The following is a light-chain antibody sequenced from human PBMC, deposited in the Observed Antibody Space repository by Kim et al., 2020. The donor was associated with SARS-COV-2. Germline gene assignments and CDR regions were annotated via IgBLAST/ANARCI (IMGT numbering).Light chain of an antibody. J-gene: IGKJ1*01. Sequence: VAPGETATLSCRASQSVGSNVAWYQQKPGQAPRLLIYGASTRATDIPARFSGSGSGTEFTLIISSLQSEDLADYFCQQYDDWPPWTFGQGTKVEI. CDR3: QQYDDWPPWT. V-gene: IGKV3-15*01. CDR2: GAS. CDR1: QSVGSN.